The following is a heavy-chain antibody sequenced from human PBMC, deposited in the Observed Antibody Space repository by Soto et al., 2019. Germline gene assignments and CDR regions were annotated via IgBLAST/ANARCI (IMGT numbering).Heavy chain of an antibody. V-gene: IGHV5-51*01. CDR1: GYSFTSYW. D-gene: IGHD3-22*01. CDR2: IYPGDSDT. J-gene: IGHJ4*02. Sequence: GESLKISCKGSGYSFTSYWIGWVRQTPGKGLEWMGIIYPGDSDTRYSPSFQGQVTISADKSISTAYLQWSSLKASDTAMYYCGAPGDSSGYSSLYNYWGQGTLVTVSS. CDR3: GAPGDSSGYSSLYNY.